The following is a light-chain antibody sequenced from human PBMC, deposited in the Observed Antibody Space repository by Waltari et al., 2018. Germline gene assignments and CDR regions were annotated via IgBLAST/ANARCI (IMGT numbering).Light chain of an antibody. CDR3: QQYGSSPYT. V-gene: IGKV3-20*01. J-gene: IGKJ2*01. CDR2: GAS. CDR1: QSVSGSY. Sequence: DIVLTQSPGTLSLSQGESATLSCRASQSVSGSYLAWYQHKPGQAPRLLIYGASSRATGIADRFSGSGSGTDFTLTISRLEPEDFAVYYCQQYGSSPYTFGQGTKLEIK.